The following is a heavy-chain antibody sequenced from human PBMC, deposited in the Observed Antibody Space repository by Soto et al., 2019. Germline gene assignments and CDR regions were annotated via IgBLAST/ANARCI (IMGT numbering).Heavy chain of an antibody. CDR2: ISWNSGSI. Sequence: GGSLRLSCAASGFTFDDYAMHWVRQAPGKGLEWVSGISWNSGSIGYADSVKDRFTISRDNAKNSLYLQMNSLRAEDTALYYCAKDIGYYGSGSYPNPNYYYGMDVWGQGTTVTVSS. CDR3: AKDIGYYGSGSYPNPNYYYGMDV. V-gene: IGHV3-9*01. D-gene: IGHD3-10*01. J-gene: IGHJ6*02. CDR1: GFTFDDYA.